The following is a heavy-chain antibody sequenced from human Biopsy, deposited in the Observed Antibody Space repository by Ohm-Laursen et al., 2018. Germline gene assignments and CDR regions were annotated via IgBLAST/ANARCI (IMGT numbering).Heavy chain of an antibody. J-gene: IGHJ1*01. CDR1: GGTFSNYG. D-gene: IGHD3-9*01. V-gene: IGHV1-69*06. CDR2: NIPILGTG. Sequence: SSVKVSCKAPGGTFSNYGVNWVRQAPRQGLEWLGGNIPILGTGNYAQKFQDRVTVAADTSTSTATMELRSLRSDDTAVYYCATKLTGYFHHWGQGTLVIVSS. CDR3: ATKLTGYFHH.